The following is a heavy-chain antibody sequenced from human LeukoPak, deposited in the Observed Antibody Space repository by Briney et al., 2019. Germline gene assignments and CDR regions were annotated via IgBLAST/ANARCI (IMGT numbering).Heavy chain of an antibody. CDR2: INHSGST. CDR1: GGSFSGYY. V-gene: IGHV4-34*01. J-gene: IGHJ4*02. CDR3: ARDWLRGYSSTFDY. Sequence: PSETLSLTCAVYGGSFSGYYWSWIRQPPGKGLEWIGEINHSGSTNYNPSLKSRVTISVDTSKNQFSLKLSSVTAADTAVYYCARDWLRGYSSTFDYWGQGTLVTVSS. D-gene: IGHD5-18*01.